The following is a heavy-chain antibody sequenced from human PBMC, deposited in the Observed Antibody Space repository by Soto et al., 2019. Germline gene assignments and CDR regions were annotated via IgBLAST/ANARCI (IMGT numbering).Heavy chain of an antibody. J-gene: IGHJ5*02. CDR3: ARDSAPDYYDSSGYASWNWFDP. Sequence: ASVKVSCKASGYTFTSYGISWVRQAPGQGLEWMGWISAYNGNTNYAQKLQGRVTMTTDTSTSTAYMELRSLRSDDTAVYYCARDSAPDYYDSSGYASWNWFDPWGQGTLVTVSS. V-gene: IGHV1-18*01. CDR1: GYTFTSYG. D-gene: IGHD3-22*01. CDR2: ISAYNGNT.